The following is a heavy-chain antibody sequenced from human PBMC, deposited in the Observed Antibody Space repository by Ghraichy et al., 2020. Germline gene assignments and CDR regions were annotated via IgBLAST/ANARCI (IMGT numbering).Heavy chain of an antibody. D-gene: IGHD6-6*01. CDR1: GITFKKYA. CDR3: AKVASGDIRSSSFFDS. Sequence: GGSLRLSCIVSGITFKKYAMSWVRQAPGKGLEWVSGISDCGGSAYSVDSVKGRFSISRDNSKNTLYLQMNSLRADDTAVYYCAKVASGDIRSSSFFDSWGQGTQVTVSS. J-gene: IGHJ4*02. V-gene: IGHV3-23*01. CDR2: ISDCGGSA.